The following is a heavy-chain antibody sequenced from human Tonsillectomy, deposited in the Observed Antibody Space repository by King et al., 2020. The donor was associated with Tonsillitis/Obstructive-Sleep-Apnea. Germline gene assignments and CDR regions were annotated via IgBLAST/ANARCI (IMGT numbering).Heavy chain of an antibody. V-gene: IGHV4-31*03. J-gene: IGHJ6*03. D-gene: IGHD6-6*01. CDR1: GGSISSGGYY. Sequence: QLQESGPGLVKPSQTLSLTCTVSGGSISSGGYYWSWIRQHPGKGLEWIGYIYYSGSTYYNPSLKRRVTISVDTSKNQFSLKLSSVTAADTAVYYCARSRAGIAARAHYYYYRDVWGKGTTVTVSS. CDR2: IYYSGST. CDR3: ARSRAGIAARAHYYYYRDV.